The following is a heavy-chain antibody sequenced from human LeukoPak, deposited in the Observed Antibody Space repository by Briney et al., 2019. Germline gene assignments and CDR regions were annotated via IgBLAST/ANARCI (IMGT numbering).Heavy chain of an antibody. D-gene: IGHD1-26*01. V-gene: IGHV1-2*02. CDR2: INPNSGGT. CDR3: ASSLMGATTDYFDY. J-gene: IGHJ4*02. CDR1: GDTFTSYD. Sequence: ASVKVSCKASGDTFTSYDINWVRQAPGQGLEWMGWINPNSGGTNYAQKFQGRVTMTRDTSISTAYMELSRLRSDDTAVYYCASSLMGATTDYFDYWGQGTLVTVSS.